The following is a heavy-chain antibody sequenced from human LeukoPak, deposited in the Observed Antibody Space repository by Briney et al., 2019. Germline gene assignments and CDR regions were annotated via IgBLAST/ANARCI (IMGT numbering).Heavy chain of an antibody. Sequence: ASVKVSCKVSGDPFPSYGFSWVRQPPGQGLEWVGWVSTYNGNTNYGQKFQDRVTMTTDTSTNTAYIELRSLRSDDTAVYFCASGLGAYVDWGQGTLITVSS. J-gene: IGHJ4*02. CDR2: VSTYNGNT. CDR1: GDPFPSYG. CDR3: ASGLGAYVD. D-gene: IGHD3-16*01. V-gene: IGHV1-18*01.